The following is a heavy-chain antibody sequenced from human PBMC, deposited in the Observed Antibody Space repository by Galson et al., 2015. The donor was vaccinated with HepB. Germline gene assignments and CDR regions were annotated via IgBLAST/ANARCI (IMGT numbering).Heavy chain of an antibody. Sequence: SLRLSCAASGFTFGSYSMSWVRQAPGKGLEWISAISGGGWTYYPDSVKARFTISRDNSKNTVYLQMNSLRAEDTAVYHCARERDSSGYFDYWGQGNLVTVSS. CDR2: ISGGGWT. V-gene: IGHV3-23*01. D-gene: IGHD3-22*01. CDR3: ARERDSSGYFDY. CDR1: GFTFGSYS. J-gene: IGHJ4*02.